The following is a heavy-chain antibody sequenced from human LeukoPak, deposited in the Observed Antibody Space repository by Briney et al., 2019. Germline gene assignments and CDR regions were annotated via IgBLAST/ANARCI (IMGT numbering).Heavy chain of an antibody. D-gene: IGHD2-2*01. CDR2: MNYNRGNT. V-gene: IGHV1-8*01. J-gene: IGHJ6*02. CDR1: GYTFTKYD. Sequence: ASVTVSFKGCGYTFTKYDINWVGQAGGKGGEGMGWMNYNRGNTGYAHKFHGSLTMTMNTSISTPYMELSSLRSEDTAVYYCARFFLVVVPAHLYYYYYGMYVWGQGTTVTVSS. CDR3: ARFFLVVVPAHLYYYYYGMYV.